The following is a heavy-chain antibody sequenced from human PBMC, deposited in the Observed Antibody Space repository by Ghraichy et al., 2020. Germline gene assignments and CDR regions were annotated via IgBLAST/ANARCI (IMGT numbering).Heavy chain of an antibody. CDR3: ARGRGVVPAAIREGWFDP. J-gene: IGHJ5*02. D-gene: IGHD2-2*02. CDR2: INHSGST. CDR1: GGSFSGYY. Sequence: TLSLTCAVYGGSFSGYYWSWIRQPPGKGLEWIGEINHSGSTNYNPSLKSRVTISVDTSKNQFSLKLSSVTAADTAVYYCARGRGVVPAAIREGWFDPWGQGTLVTVSS. V-gene: IGHV4-34*01.